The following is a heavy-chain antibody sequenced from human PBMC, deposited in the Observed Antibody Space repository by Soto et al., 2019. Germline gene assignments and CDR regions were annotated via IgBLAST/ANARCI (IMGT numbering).Heavy chain of an antibody. CDR3: ARDPSTGSADY. CDR2: ISARGGST. J-gene: IGHJ4*02. CDR1: GFTFSSYA. Sequence: GGSLRLSCAASGFTFSSYAMNWVRQAPGKGLEWVSTISARGGSTYYTDSVKGRFTIPRDNSKNTLSLPMNSLRAEDTAIYYCARDPSTGSADYWGQGTLVTVSS. D-gene: IGHD3-9*01. V-gene: IGHV3-23*01.